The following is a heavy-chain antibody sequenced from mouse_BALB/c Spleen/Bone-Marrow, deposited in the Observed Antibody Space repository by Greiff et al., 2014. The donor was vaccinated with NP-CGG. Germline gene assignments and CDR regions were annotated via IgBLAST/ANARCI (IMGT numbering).Heavy chain of an antibody. CDR1: GYTFTSYW. CDR2: IYPGNSDT. D-gene: IGHD2-4*01. J-gene: IGHJ3*01. V-gene: IGHV1-5*01. CDR3: TRAMITRAWFAY. Sequence: VQLQQSGTVLARPGASVKMSCKASGYTFTSYWMHWVKQRPGQGLEWIGAIYPGNSDTSYNQKFKGKAKLTAVTSTSTAYMELSSLTNEDSAVYYCTRAMITRAWFAYWGQGTLATVSA.